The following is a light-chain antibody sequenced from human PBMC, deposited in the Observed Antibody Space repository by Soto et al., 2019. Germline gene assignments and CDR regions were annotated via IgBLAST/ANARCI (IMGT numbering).Light chain of an antibody. V-gene: IGKV1-5*03. CDR2: KAS. J-gene: IGKJ1*01. Sequence: DIQMTQFPSTLSASVGDRVTITCRASQSISNRLAWFQQKSGEAPHLLIHKASSLESGVPSRFSGSGAATEFTLTISSLQPDDFATYDCQQYNTYSCTFGQGTKVEIK. CDR1: QSISNR. CDR3: QQYNTYSCT.